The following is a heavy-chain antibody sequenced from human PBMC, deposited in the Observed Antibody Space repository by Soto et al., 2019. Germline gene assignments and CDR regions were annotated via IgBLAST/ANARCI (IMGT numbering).Heavy chain of an antibody. CDR3: AKVRVPWDDVPYFDS. CDR2: ISGSGGST. Sequence: EVQLLESGGGLVQPGGSLRLSCAASGFTFSSYAMSWVRQAPGKGLEWVSTISGSGGSTYYADSVKGRFTISRDNSKNTLYLQMNSLRAEDTAVYYCAKVRVPWDDVPYFDSWGQGTLVTVSS. CDR1: GFTFSSYA. D-gene: IGHD1-1*01. J-gene: IGHJ4*02. V-gene: IGHV3-23*01.